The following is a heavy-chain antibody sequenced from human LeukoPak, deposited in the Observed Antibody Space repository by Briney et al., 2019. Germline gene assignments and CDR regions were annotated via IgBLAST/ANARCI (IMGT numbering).Heavy chain of an antibody. CDR1: GFSFSDYY. CDR2: ISSSGGTM. CDR3: ARRLPSTYYYDSSDAFDI. V-gene: IGHV3-11*01. J-gene: IGHJ3*02. Sequence: GGSLRLSCAASGFSFSDYYMSWIRQAPGKGLEWVSYISSSGGTMYYADSVKGRFTISRDNAKNSLYLQMSNLRAEDTAVYYCARRLPSTYYYDSSDAFDIWGQGTMVTVSS. D-gene: IGHD3-22*01.